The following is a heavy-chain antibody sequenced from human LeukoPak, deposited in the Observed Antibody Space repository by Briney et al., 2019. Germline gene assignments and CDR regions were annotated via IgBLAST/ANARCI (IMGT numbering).Heavy chain of an antibody. CDR2: ISSSGSTI. CDR1: GFTFGDYY. J-gene: IGHJ2*01. Sequence: PGGSLRLSCAASGFTFGDYYMSWIRQAPGKGLEWVSYISSSGSTIYYADSVKGRFTISRDNAKNSLYLQMNSLRAEDTAVYYCAKTGDGYNPDWYFDLWGRGTLVTVSS. CDR3: AKTGDGYNPDWYFDL. V-gene: IGHV3-11*01. D-gene: IGHD5-24*01.